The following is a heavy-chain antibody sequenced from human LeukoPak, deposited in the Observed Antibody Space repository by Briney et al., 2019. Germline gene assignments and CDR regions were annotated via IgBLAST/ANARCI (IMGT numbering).Heavy chain of an antibody. CDR2: TNHSGST. CDR1: GGSFSGYY. Sequence: SETLSLTCAVYGGSFSGYYWSWIRQPPGKGLEWIGETNHSGSTNYNPSLKSRVTISVDTSKNQFSLKLSSVTAADTAVYYCARSNRGYCSSTSCYPYYYYGMDVWGQGTTVTVSS. CDR3: ARSNRGYCSSTSCYPYYYYGMDV. V-gene: IGHV4-34*01. D-gene: IGHD2-2*01. J-gene: IGHJ6*02.